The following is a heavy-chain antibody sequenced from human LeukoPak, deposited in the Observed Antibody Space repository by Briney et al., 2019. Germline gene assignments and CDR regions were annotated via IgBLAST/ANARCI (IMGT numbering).Heavy chain of an antibody. V-gene: IGHV1-18*01. CDR2: ISAYNGNT. D-gene: IGHD1-26*01. CDR1: GYTFTSYG. J-gene: IGHJ6*03. CDR3: ARESLGRDYYYYYMDV. Sequence: GASVKVSCKASGYTFTSYGISWVRQAPGQGLEWMGWISAYNGNTNYAQKLQGRVTMTTDTSTSTAYMELRSLRSDDTAVYYCARESLGRDYYYYYMDVWGKGTTVTASS.